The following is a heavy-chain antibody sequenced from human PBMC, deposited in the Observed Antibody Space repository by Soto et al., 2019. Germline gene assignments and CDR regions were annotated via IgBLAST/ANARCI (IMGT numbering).Heavy chain of an antibody. D-gene: IGHD4-17*01. CDR1: GGSISSGGYY. Sequence: QVQLQESGPGLVKPSQTLSLTCTVSGGSISSGGYYWSWIRQHPGKGLEWIGYIYYSGSTYYNPSLKSRVTISVDTSKNQFSLKLSSVTAADTAVYYCARVGPHGKETMTTVTRRHWYFDLWGRGTLVTVSS. V-gene: IGHV4-31*03. CDR2: IYYSGST. CDR3: ARVGPHGKETMTTVTRRHWYFDL. J-gene: IGHJ2*01.